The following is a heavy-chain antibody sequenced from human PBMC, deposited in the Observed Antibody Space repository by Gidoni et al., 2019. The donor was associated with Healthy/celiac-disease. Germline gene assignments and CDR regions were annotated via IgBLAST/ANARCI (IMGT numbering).Heavy chain of an antibody. V-gene: IGHV3-21*01. CDR3: ARDGGLYCSSTSCYYY. D-gene: IGHD2-2*01. CDR2: ISSSSSYI. Sequence: EVQLVESGGGLVKPGGSLRLSCAASGFTFSSYSMNGVRQAPGKGLEWVSSISSSSSYIYYADSVKGRFTISRDNAKNSLYLQMNSLRAEDTAVYYCARDGGLYCSSTSCYYYWGQGTLVTVSS. CDR1: GFTFSSYS. J-gene: IGHJ4*02.